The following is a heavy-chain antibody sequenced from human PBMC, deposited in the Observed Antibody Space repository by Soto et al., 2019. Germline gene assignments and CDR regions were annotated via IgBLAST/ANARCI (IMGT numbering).Heavy chain of an antibody. V-gene: IGHV1-2*02. Sequence: ASVKLSCKASGYTFTGYYMHWVRQAPGQGLEWMGWINPNSGGTNYAQKFQGRVTMTRDTSISTAYMELSSLRSEDTAVYYCARFPGYSSSWYWFDPWGQGTLVIVSS. CDR3: ARFPGYSSSWYWFDP. CDR1: GYTFTGYY. CDR2: INPNSGGT. D-gene: IGHD6-13*01. J-gene: IGHJ5*02.